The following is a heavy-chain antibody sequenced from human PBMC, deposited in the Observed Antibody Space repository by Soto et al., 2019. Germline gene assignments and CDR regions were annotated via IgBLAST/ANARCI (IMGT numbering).Heavy chain of an antibody. J-gene: IGHJ6*02. CDR3: ARVKYRPPYYYYYGMDV. CDR1: GYTFTSYG. Sequence: QVQLVQSGAEVKKPGASVKVSCKASGYTFTSYGISWVRQAPGQGLEWMGWISAYNGNTNYAQKLQGRVTMPTDTSTRTAYMELRSLRSDATAVYYCARVKYRPPYYYYYGMDVWGQGTTVTVSS. V-gene: IGHV1-18*01. D-gene: IGHD2-2*02. CDR2: ISAYNGNT.